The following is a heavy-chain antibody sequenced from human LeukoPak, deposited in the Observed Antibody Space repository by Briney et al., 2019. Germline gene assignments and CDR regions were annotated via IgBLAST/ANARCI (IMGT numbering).Heavy chain of an antibody. V-gene: IGHV3-33*01. Sequence: GGSLRLSCAASGFIFSHHGMHWVRQAPGKGLEWVAVIWSDGTNRFYADSVKGRFTISRDNSQNTVFLQMDSLRVKDTAIYHCARDAQRGFDYSNSLKYWGHGTLVTVSS. CDR1: GFIFSHHG. D-gene: IGHD4-11*01. CDR3: ARDAQRGFDYSNSLKY. CDR2: IWSDGTNR. J-gene: IGHJ4*01.